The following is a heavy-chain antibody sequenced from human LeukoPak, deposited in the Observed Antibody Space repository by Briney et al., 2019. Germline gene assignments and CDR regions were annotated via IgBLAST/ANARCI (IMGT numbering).Heavy chain of an antibody. CDR1: GFTFSSYA. CDR2: ISGSGGST. Sequence: SGGSLRLSCAASGFTFSSYAMSWVRQAPGKGLEWVSGISGSGGSTYYADSVKGRFTISRDNSKNTLYLQMNSLRAEDTAVYYCAKNSGSDSGYWFDPWGQGTLVTVSS. D-gene: IGHD5-12*01. CDR3: AKNSGSDSGYWFDP. V-gene: IGHV3-23*01. J-gene: IGHJ5*02.